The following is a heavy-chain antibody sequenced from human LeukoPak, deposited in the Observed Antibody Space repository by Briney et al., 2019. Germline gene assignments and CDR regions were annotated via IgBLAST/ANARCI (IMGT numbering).Heavy chain of an antibody. CDR3: VRDRGIQLWALDY. Sequence: LGGSLRLSCAASGFTVSSYWMHWVRQAPGKGLVWVSRINSDGSSTRYADSVKGRFTISRDNAKNTLYLQMNSLRAEDTAVYYCVRDRGIQLWALDYWGQGTLVTVSS. D-gene: IGHD5-18*01. J-gene: IGHJ4*02. CDR2: INSDGSST. CDR1: GFTVSSYW. V-gene: IGHV3-74*01.